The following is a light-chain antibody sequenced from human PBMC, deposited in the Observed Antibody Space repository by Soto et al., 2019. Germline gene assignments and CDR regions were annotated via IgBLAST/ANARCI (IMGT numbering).Light chain of an antibody. CDR2: EVS. J-gene: IGLJ1*01. V-gene: IGLV2-23*02. CDR3: CSYAGSRDYV. CDR1: SSDVGSYNL. Sequence: QSALTQPASVSGYPGQSITISCTGTSSDVGSYNLVSWYQQHPGKAPKLMIYEVSKRPSGVSNRFSGSKSGNTASLTISGLQAEDEADYYCCSYAGSRDYVFGTGTKVTVL.